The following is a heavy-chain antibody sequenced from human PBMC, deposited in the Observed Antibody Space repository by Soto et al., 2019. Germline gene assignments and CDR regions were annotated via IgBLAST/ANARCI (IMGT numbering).Heavy chain of an antibody. CDR3: ATCSGGSCYSGGRSGKFDY. V-gene: IGHV3-23*01. Sequence: GGSLRLSCAASGFTFSSYAMSWVRQAPGKGLEWVSAISGSGGSTYYADSVKGRFTISRDNSKNTLYLQMNSLRAEDTAVYYCATCSGGSCYSGGRSGKFDYWGQGTLVTVS. CDR2: ISGSGGST. J-gene: IGHJ4*02. CDR1: GFTFSSYA. D-gene: IGHD2-15*01.